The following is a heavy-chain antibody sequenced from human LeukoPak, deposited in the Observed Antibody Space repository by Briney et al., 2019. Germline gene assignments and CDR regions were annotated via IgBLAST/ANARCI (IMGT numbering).Heavy chain of an antibody. CDR2: IYSGGST. D-gene: IGHD2-15*01. J-gene: IGHJ4*02. V-gene: IGHV3-66*01. Sequence: GGSLRLSCAASGFTVSSNYMSWVRQAPGKGLEWVSVIYSGGSTYYADSVKGRFTISRDNSKNTLYLQMNSLRAEDTAVYYCARVYCSGGSCYEDYWGQGTLVTVSS. CDR3: ARVYCSGGSCYEDY. CDR1: GFTVSSNY.